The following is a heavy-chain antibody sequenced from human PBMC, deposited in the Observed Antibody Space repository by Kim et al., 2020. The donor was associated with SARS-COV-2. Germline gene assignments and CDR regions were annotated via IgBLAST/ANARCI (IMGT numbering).Heavy chain of an antibody. CDR1: GFTFSSYE. Sequence: GGSLRLSCAASGFTFSSYEMNWVRQAPGKGLEWVSYILGSGTTTNYADSVRGRFTISRDNDKNSLYLQMNSLRAEDTAVYYCARGPKYSPFDYWGQRTVV. CDR2: ILGSGTTT. D-gene: IGHD5-18*01. V-gene: IGHV3-48*03. CDR3: ARGPKYSPFDY. J-gene: IGHJ4*02.